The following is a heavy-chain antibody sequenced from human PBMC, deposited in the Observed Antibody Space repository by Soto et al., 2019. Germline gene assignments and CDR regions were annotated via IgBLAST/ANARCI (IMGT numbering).Heavy chain of an antibody. J-gene: IGHJ4*02. V-gene: IGHV3-48*01. CDR2: ISTSSTTI. D-gene: IGHD1-26*01. CDR1: ELTSSRIS. CDR3: ARGRAQVGLDY. Sequence: EVQVVESGGGLVQPGGPLSLTCAPSELTSSRISINWARKAPGKGLEWISYISTSSTTIYYADSVKGRFTISRDNAKNSLYLQMNSLRAEDTAVYYCARGRAQVGLDYWGQGTLVTVSS.